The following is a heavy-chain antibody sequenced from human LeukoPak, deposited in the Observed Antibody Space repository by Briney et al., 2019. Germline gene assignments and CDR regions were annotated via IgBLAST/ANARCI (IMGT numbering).Heavy chain of an antibody. V-gene: IGHV3-7*01. D-gene: IGHD3-22*01. CDR2: IKQDGSEK. Sequence: PGGSLRLSCAASGFTFSTYWMSWVRKAPGKGMEWVANIKQDGSEKYYVDSVKGRFTISRDNAKNSLYLQMNSLRAEDTAVYYCARDLYRIVVVPHYFDYWGQGTLVTVSS. CDR1: GFTFSTYW. J-gene: IGHJ4*02. CDR3: ARDLYRIVVVPHYFDY.